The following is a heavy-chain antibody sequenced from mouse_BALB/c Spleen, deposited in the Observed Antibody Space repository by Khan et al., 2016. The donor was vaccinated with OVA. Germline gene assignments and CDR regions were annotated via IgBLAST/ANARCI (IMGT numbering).Heavy chain of an antibody. D-gene: IGHD1-1*01. CDR1: GYSITSDYA. Sequence: EVELVESGPGLVKPSQSLSLTCTVTGYSITSDYAWNWSRQSPENKLEWMGYISYSGSTGYNPSLKSRISITRDTTNNQFFLQLNSVTTEDTATXYYARRYYYGHWYFDVWGAGTTVTVSS. V-gene: IGHV3-2*02. J-gene: IGHJ1*01. CDR3: ARRYYYGHWYFDV. CDR2: ISYSGST.